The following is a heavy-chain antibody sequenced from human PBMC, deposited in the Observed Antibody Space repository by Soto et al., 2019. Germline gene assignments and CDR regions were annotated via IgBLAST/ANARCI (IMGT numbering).Heavy chain of an antibody. Sequence: SLRLSCAASGFTVSSNYMSWVRQAPGKGLEWGSVIYSGGSTYYADSVKGQFTISRDNSKNTLYLQMNSLRAEDTAVYYCARGADDILTGYYLYYFDYWGQGTLVTVSS. D-gene: IGHD3-9*01. CDR2: IYSGGST. J-gene: IGHJ4*02. CDR3: ARGADDILTGYYLYYFDY. CDR1: GFTVSSNY. V-gene: IGHV3-53*01.